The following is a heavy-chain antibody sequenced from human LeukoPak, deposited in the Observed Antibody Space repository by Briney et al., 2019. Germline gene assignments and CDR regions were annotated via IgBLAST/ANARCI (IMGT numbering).Heavy chain of an antibody. CDR3: ARDYLLWFGEISNWFDP. V-gene: IGHV3-30*03. CDR2: ISYDGSNK. Sequence: GGSLRLSCAASGFTFSSYSMNWVRQAPGKGLEWVAVISYDGSNKYYADSVKGRFTISRDNSKNTLYLQMNSLRAEDTAVYYCARDYLLWFGEISNWFDPWGQGTLVTVSS. J-gene: IGHJ5*02. CDR1: GFTFSSYS. D-gene: IGHD3-10*01.